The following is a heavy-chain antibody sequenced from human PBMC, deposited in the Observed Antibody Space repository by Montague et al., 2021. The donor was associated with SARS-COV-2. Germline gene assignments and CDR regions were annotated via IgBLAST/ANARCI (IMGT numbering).Heavy chain of an antibody. CDR3: ARVRGYDFLTGYFDF. J-gene: IGHJ4*02. CDR1: GFTFSSYG. Sequence: SLRLSCAPSGFTFSSYGMHWVRQAPGKGLEWAAVIWYDGSNKYYADSAKGRFTITRDNSKNTLYLQMNSLRAEDTAVYYCARVRGYDFLTGYFDFWGQGTLVTVSS. V-gene: IGHV3-33*01. D-gene: IGHD3-9*01. CDR2: IWYDGSNK.